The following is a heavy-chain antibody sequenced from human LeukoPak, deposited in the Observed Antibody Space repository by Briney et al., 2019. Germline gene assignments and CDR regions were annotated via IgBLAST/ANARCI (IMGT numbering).Heavy chain of an antibody. CDR1: GFTFSSYD. CDR3: ARAPGDYGYYYYGMDV. Sequence: GGSLRLSCAASGFTFSSYDMHWVRQATGKGLEWVSAIGTAGDTYYPGSVKGRFTISRENAKNSSYLQMNSLRAGDTAVYYCARAPGDYGYYYYGMDVWGQGTTVTVSS. V-gene: IGHV3-13*01. CDR2: IGTAGDT. J-gene: IGHJ6*02. D-gene: IGHD4-17*01.